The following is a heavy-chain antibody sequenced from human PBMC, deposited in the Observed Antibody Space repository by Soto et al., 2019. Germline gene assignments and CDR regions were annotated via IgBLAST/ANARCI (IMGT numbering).Heavy chain of an antibody. CDR3: AKDPPVVPAAILDY. CDR2: ISGSGGST. CDR1: GFTFSSYA. Sequence: PGGSLRLSCAASGFTFSSYAMGWVRQAPGKGLEWVSAISGSGGSTYYADSVKGRFTISRDNSKNTLYLQMNSLRAEATAVSYCAKDPPVVPAAILDYWGQGTLVTVSS. V-gene: IGHV3-23*01. D-gene: IGHD2-2*01. J-gene: IGHJ4*02.